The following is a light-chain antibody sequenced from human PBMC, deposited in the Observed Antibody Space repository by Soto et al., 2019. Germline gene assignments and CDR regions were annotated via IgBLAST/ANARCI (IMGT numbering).Light chain of an antibody. CDR3: QQGHTPPYT. CDR2: ASS. V-gene: IGKV1-9*01. Sequence: QLTQSPSSLSASVGDRVTITFRASQDVSRYLAWYQQKPGQAPNLLIYASSSLRGGVPSRFRGSGSGTEFPLTISSLQPEDFATYYCQQGHTPPYTFRQGTNLGI. CDR1: QDVSRY. J-gene: IGKJ2*01.